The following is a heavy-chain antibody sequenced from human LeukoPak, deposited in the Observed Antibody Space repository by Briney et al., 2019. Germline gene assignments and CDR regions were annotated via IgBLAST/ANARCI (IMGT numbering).Heavy chain of an antibody. D-gene: IGHD2-15*01. V-gene: IGHV4-39*07. CDR2: IYYSGST. J-gene: IGHJ4*02. CDR1: GGSISSSSYY. Sequence: PSETLCLTCTVSGGSISSSSYYWGWIRQPPGKGLEWIGSIYYSGSTYYNPSLKSRVTISVDTSKNQFSLRLSSVTAADTAVYYCARETCSGGSCFQFDFWGQGTLVTVSS. CDR3: ARETCSGGSCFQFDF.